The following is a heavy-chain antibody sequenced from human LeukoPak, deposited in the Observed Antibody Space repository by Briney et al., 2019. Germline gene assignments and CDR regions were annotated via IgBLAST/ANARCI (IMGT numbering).Heavy chain of an antibody. CDR3: ARGGLLWFGEPTPLGY. D-gene: IGHD3-10*01. CDR1: GFTFSDYY. CDR2: ISSSGSTI. V-gene: IGHV3-11*04. Sequence: GGSLRLSCAASGFTFSDYYMSWIRQAPGKGLKWVSYISSSGSTIYYADSVKGRFTISRDNAKNSLYLQMNSLRAEDTAVYYCARGGLLWFGEPTPLGYWGQGTLVTVSS. J-gene: IGHJ4*02.